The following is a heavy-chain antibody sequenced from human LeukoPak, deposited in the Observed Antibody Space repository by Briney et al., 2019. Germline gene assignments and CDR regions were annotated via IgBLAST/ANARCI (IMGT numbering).Heavy chain of an antibody. D-gene: IGHD2-2*01. CDR1: GGSFSGYY. Sequence: LSLTCAVYGGSFSGYYWSWIRQAPGKGLEWVSYISSSDTTIYYADSVKGRFTISRDNAKNSLYLQMNSLRVEDTAVYYCARGLPATLLDYRGQGTLVTVSS. V-gene: IGHV3-11*01. J-gene: IGHJ4*02. CDR2: ISSSDTTI. CDR3: ARGLPATLLDY.